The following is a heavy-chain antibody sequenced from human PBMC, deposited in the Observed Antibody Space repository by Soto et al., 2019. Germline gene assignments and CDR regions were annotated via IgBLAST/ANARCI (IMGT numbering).Heavy chain of an antibody. Sequence: SETLSLTCTVSGGSISSYYWSWIRQPAGKGLEWIGRIHTSGSTNYNPSLMSRLTISLDTSTNRFSLKLTSVTAADTAVYYCAREEAARIERWFDPWGQGTLVTVSS. J-gene: IGHJ5*02. CDR2: IHTSGST. CDR3: AREEAARIERWFDP. V-gene: IGHV4-4*07. CDR1: GGSISSYY. D-gene: IGHD6-6*01.